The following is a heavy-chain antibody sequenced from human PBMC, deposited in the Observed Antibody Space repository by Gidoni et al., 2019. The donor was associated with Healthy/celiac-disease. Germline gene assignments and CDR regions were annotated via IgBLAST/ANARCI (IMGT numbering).Heavy chain of an antibody. CDR3: AKNYDYYYYGMDV. CDR2: ISSNGGST. Sequence: EFQLIESGGGLVQPGGSLRLSCAASGFTFSSYAMHWVRQPPGKGMEYVSAISSNGGSTYYANSVKGRFTISRDNSKNTLYLQMGSLRAEDMAVYYCAKNYDYYYYGMDVWGQGTTVTVSS. CDR1: GFTFSSYA. V-gene: IGHV3-64*01. J-gene: IGHJ6*02. D-gene: IGHD1-7*01.